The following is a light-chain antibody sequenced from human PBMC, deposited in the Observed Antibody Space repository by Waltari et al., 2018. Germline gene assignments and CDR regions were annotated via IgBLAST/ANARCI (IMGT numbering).Light chain of an antibody. J-gene: IGKJ1*01. Sequence: DIQMTQSPSTLSASVGDRVTITCRASQSISSWLAWYQQKPGKAPKLLIYKASSLESGVPSRFIGSGSGTEFTLTISSLQPDDFAIYYCQQYNTYSRTFGQGNKVEIK. CDR2: KAS. V-gene: IGKV1-5*03. CDR1: QSISSW. CDR3: QQYNTYSRT.